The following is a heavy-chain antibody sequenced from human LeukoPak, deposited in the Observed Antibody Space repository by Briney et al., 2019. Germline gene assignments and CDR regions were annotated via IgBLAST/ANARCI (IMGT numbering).Heavy chain of an antibody. D-gene: IGHD6-19*01. Sequence: PGGSLRLSCAASGFTFSSYAMSWVRQAPGKGLEWVSAISGSGGSTYYADSVKGRFTISRYNSKKTLYLQMNSLRAEDTAVYYCAKEGSGWYYFDYWGQGTLVTVSS. J-gene: IGHJ4*02. CDR1: GFTFSSYA. CDR2: ISGSGGST. CDR3: AKEGSGWYYFDY. V-gene: IGHV3-23*01.